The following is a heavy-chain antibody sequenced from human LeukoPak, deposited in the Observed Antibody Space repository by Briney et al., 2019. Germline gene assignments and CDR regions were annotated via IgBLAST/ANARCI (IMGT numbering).Heavy chain of an antibody. CDR3: ARGAVAATLWGAFDI. Sequence: ASVKVSCKASGYTLTSYGISWVRQAPGQGLEWMGWINPNSGGTNYAQKFQGRVTMTRDTSISTAYMELSRLRSDDTAVYYCARGAVAATLWGAFDIWGQGTMVTVSS. CDR1: GYTLTSYG. V-gene: IGHV1-2*02. J-gene: IGHJ3*02. D-gene: IGHD2-15*01. CDR2: INPNSGGT.